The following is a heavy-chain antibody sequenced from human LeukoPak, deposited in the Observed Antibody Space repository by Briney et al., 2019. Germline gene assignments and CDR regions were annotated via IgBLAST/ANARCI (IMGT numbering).Heavy chain of an antibody. D-gene: IGHD2-15*01. CDR1: GFTVGSNS. J-gene: IGHJ4*02. V-gene: IGHV3-53*01. Sequence: GGSLRLSCTVSGFTVGSNSWSWVRQAPGKGLEWVSFIYSGGNTHYSDSVKGRFTLSRDNSKNTLYLQMNSLRAEDAAIYYCARRAGEYSHPYDYWGQGTLVTVSS. CDR3: ARRAGEYSHPYDY. CDR2: IYSGGNT.